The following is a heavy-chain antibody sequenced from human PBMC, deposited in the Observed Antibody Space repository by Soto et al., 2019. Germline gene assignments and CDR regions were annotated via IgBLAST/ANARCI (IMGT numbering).Heavy chain of an antibody. D-gene: IGHD6-6*01. J-gene: IGHJ4*02. V-gene: IGHV3-30-3*01. CDR1: GFNFSSYA. CDR2: ISYDGSNK. CDR3: ARGQGSSSSNYYFDY. Sequence: PGGSLRLSCAASGFNFSSYAMHWVRQAPGKGLEWVAVISYDGSNKYYADSVKGRFTISRDNSKNTPYLQMNSLRAEDTAVYYCARGQGSSSSNYYFDYWGQGTLVTVSS.